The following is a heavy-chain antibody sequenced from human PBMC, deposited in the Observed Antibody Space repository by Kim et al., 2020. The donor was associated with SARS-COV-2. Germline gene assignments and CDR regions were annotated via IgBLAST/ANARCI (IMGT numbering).Heavy chain of an antibody. J-gene: IGHJ4*02. V-gene: IGHV6-1*01. Sequence: SQTLSLTCAISGDSLSSNSVVWHWIRQSPSRGLEWLGRTYYRSKWYNDYVLSVKSRITINLDTSRNQFSLHLSSVTPEDTAIYYCARGGSGWALHYWGQGALVTVSS. CDR2: TYYRSKWYN. CDR1: GDSLSSNSVV. D-gene: IGHD6-19*01. CDR3: ARGGSGWALHY.